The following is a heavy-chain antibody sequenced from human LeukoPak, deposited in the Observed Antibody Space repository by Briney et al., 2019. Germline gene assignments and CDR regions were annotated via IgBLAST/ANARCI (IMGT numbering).Heavy chain of an antibody. CDR3: ARSPSYSSSWYALDS. CDR1: GFSFSGYD. J-gene: IGHJ4*02. Sequence: GGSLRLSCEASGFSFSGYDMHWVRQATGKGLEWVSAIGTAGDTYYSDSVRGRFTISRENAKNSLDLQMHSLRAGDTAVYYCARSPSYSSSWYALDSWGQGTLVTVYS. D-gene: IGHD6-13*01. V-gene: IGHV3-13*01. CDR2: IGTAGDT.